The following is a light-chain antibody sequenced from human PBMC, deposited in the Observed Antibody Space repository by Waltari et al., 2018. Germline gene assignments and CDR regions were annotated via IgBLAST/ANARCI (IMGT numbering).Light chain of an antibody. J-gene: IGLJ1*01. Sequence: QSAPTQPRSVSGSPGQSVTISCTGTSSDVGAYNYVSWYQHHPGKAPKLMIYDVNKRPSGVPDRFSGSKSGNTASLTISGLQAEDEADYHCCSYAGSSLHYVFGTVTKVTVL. CDR1: SSDVGAYNY. V-gene: IGLV2-11*01. CDR3: CSYAGSSLHYV. CDR2: DVN.